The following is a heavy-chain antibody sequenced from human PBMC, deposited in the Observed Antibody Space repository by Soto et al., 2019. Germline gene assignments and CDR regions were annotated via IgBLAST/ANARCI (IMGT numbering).Heavy chain of an antibody. D-gene: IGHD2-15*01. V-gene: IGHV5-51*01. Sequence: PGESLKISCKGSGYSFTSYWIGWVRQMPGKGLEWMGIIYPGDSDTRYSPSFQGQVTISADKSISTAYLQWSSLKASDTAMYYCARRGYCSGGSCYSEDGMDVWGRGTTVTVSS. CDR1: GYSFTSYW. J-gene: IGHJ6*02. CDR2: IYPGDSDT. CDR3: ARRGYCSGGSCYSEDGMDV.